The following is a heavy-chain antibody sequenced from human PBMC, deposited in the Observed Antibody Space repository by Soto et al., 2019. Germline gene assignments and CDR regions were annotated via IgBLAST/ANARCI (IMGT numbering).Heavy chain of an antibody. CDR1: NFVSCG. Sequence: XGSLRRPCVVFNFVSCGMNWVRQYPGKGLEWVAVIWFDGSSEHYADSVRGRFTVSRDTSKKTVYLQINSLRAEDTAVYYCAITDICNTGSCCRDDFRGQGTLVTVSS. V-gene: IGHV3-33*01. CDR2: IWFDGSSE. CDR3: AITDICNTGSCCRDDF. J-gene: IGHJ4*02. D-gene: IGHD1-1*01.